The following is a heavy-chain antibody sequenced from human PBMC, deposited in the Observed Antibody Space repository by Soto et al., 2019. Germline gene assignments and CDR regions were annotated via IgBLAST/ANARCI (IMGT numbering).Heavy chain of an antibody. J-gene: IGHJ4*02. Sequence: QVQLVQSGAEVKNPGASVKVSCKTSGYTFTNYGVGWVRQAPGQGLEWMGWISGSSGNANYAEKVQGRITLTTDTSTSTAYIDLRSLRSDDTAVYYCAREMAGLGGEYDYWGQGTLVTVSS. CDR1: GYTFTNYG. D-gene: IGHD3-16*01. CDR3: AREMAGLGGEYDY. V-gene: IGHV1-18*01. CDR2: ISGSSGNA.